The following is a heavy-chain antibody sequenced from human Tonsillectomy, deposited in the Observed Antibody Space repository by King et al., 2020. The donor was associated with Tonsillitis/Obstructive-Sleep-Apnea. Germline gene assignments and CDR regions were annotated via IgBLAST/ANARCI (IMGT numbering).Heavy chain of an antibody. CDR2: VTWNSDNI. Sequence: VQLVESGGGLVQPGRSLRLSCATSGFTFDDYAMHWVRQAPGKGLEWVSGVTWNSDNIAYADSVKGRFTISRDNAKNSLYLQMNNLRAEDTALYYCAKHIGSEGPRGSHYMDVWGQGTTVTVSS. CDR1: GFTFDDYA. V-gene: IGHV3-9*01. CDR3: AKHIGSEGPRGSHYMDV. D-gene: IGHD1-26*01. J-gene: IGHJ6*03.